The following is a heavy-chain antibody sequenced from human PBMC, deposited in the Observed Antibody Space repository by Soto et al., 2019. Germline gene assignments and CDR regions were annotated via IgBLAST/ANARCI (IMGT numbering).Heavy chain of an antibody. Sequence: SETLSLTCTFSGCSISSYYWSLIRQPPGKGLEWIGYIYYSGSTNYNPSLKSRVTISVDTSKNQFSLKLSSVTAADTAVYYCASNYYDSSGYYQYYFDYWGQGTLVTVSS. J-gene: IGHJ4*02. D-gene: IGHD3-22*01. CDR1: GCSISSYY. V-gene: IGHV4-59*01. CDR2: IYYSGST. CDR3: ASNYYDSSGYYQYYFDY.